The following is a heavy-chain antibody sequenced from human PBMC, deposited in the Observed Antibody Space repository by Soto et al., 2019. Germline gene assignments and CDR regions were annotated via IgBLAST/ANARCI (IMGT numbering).Heavy chain of an antibody. CDR1: GFTVSSCW. Sequence: GGSLRLSCAASGFTVSSCWMSWVRQAPGKGLEWVANIKQDGSEKDYVDSVKGRFTISRDNAKNSLYLQMNSLRAEDTAVYYCAREAELGYCSGGSCYSGAFDIWGQGTMVTVSS. V-gene: IGHV3-7*01. CDR2: IKQDGSEK. CDR3: AREAELGYCSGGSCYSGAFDI. D-gene: IGHD2-15*01. J-gene: IGHJ3*02.